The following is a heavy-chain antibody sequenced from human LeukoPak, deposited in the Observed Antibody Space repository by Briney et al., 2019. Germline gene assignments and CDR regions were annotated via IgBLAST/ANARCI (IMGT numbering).Heavy chain of an antibody. V-gene: IGHV4-59*08. J-gene: IGHJ3*02. CDR3: VRPSSSDYLDAFDI. Sequence: SETLSLTCTVSGGSISSYYWSWIRQPPGKGLEWIGYIYYSGSTNYNPSLKSRVTISVDTSKNQFSLKLSSVTAADTAVYYCVRPSSSDYLDAFDIWGQGTMVTVSS. CDR2: IYYSGST. CDR1: GGSISSYY. D-gene: IGHD3-22*01.